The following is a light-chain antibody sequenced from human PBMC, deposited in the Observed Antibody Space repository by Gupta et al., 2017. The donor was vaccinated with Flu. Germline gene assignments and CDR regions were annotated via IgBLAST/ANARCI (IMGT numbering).Light chain of an antibody. CDR1: ESVSSRS. CDR3: HQSESSPMT. Sequence: EIVLTQSPDTLSSSPGARATLSCRASESVSSRSLIWYQQKPGQPPRIIIYDASTRATDIPYLFSGSGSGRDLTLTITRMEPEDFAVYYSHQSESSPMTFGQGT. CDR2: DAS. V-gene: IGKV3-20*01. J-gene: IGKJ5*01.